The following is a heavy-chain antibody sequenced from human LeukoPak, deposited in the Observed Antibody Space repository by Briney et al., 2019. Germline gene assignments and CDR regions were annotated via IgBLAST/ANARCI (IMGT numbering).Heavy chain of an antibody. Sequence: PGGSLRLSCAASRFTFSSYWMSWVRQAPGKGLEWVANMNQDGSEKYYVDSVKGRFTISRDNAKNSLYLQMNSLRAEDTAVYYCARDSPLTGDNYWGQGTLDTVSS. V-gene: IGHV3-7*01. CDR1: RFTFSSYW. CDR2: MNQDGSEK. CDR3: ARDSPLTGDNY. J-gene: IGHJ4*02. D-gene: IGHD7-27*01.